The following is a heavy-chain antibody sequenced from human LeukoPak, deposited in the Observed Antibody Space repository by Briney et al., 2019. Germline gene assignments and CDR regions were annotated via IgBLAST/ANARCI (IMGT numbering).Heavy chain of an antibody. D-gene: IGHD2-2*01. CDR2: IYHSGST. CDR3: ARHCSSTSCYYFDY. V-gene: IGHV4-38-2*01. Sequence: LETLSLTCAVSGYSISSGYYWGWIRQPPGKGLEWIGSIYHSGSTYYNPSLKSRVTISVDTSKNQFSLKLSSVTAADTAVYYCARHCSSTSCYYFDYWGQGTLVTVSS. J-gene: IGHJ4*02. CDR1: GYSISSGYY.